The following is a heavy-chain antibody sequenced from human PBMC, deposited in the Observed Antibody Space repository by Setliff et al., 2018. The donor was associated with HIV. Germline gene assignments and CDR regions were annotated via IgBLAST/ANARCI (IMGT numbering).Heavy chain of an antibody. V-gene: IGHV4-4*07. Sequence: SETLSLTCTVSGGSISSYYWSWIRQPAGKGLEWIGRIYTSGSTNYNPSLKSRVTMSVDTSKNQFSLKLSSVTAADTAVYYCARDPYCGGDCYLQDSWFDPWGQGTLVTVSS. J-gene: IGHJ5*02. CDR3: ARDPYCGGDCYLQDSWFDP. D-gene: IGHD2-21*02. CDR2: IYTSGST. CDR1: GGSISSYY.